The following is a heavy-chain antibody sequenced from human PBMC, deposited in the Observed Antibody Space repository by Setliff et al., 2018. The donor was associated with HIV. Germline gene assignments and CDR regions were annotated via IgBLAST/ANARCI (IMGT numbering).Heavy chain of an antibody. CDR2: FDPEDGDT. V-gene: IGHV1-24*01. D-gene: IGHD6-19*01. CDR1: GGTFSSNA. J-gene: IGHJ4*02. CDR3: ATAKEVWLAEGGFDY. Sequence: ASVKVSCKASGGTFSSNAISWVRQAPGKGLEWMGRFDPEDGDTIYAQKFQGRVTMTEGTSADTAYMELSSLRSEDPAVYYCATAKEVWLAEGGFDYWGQGTRVTVS.